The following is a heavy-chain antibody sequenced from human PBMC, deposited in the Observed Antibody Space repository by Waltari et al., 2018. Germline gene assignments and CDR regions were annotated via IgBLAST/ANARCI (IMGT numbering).Heavy chain of an antibody. CDR1: GYSISSGYY. CDR3: ARAHSGSYSYVNWFDP. J-gene: IGHJ5*02. Sequence: QVQLQESGPGLVKPSETLSLTCAVAGYSISSGYYWRWIRQPPEKGLEWIGSIYHSGSTYYNPSLKSRVTISIDTSKNQFSLRLSSVTAADTAVYYCARAHSGSYSYVNWFDPWGQGTLVTVSS. CDR2: IYHSGST. V-gene: IGHV4-38-2*01. D-gene: IGHD1-26*01.